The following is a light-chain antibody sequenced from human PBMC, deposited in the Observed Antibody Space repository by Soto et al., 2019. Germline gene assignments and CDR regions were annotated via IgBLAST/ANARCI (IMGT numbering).Light chain of an antibody. CDR3: QTWGTGNWV. J-gene: IGLJ3*02. V-gene: IGLV4-69*01. CDR2: LNTDGSH. CDR1: SGHSNYA. Sequence: QSVLTQSPSASASLGASVKLTCTLSSGHSNYAIAWHQQQPEKGPRYLMVLNTDGSHSKGDGIPDRFSSSSSGAERYLTISSLQSEDEADYYCQTWGTGNWVFGGGTKLTVL.